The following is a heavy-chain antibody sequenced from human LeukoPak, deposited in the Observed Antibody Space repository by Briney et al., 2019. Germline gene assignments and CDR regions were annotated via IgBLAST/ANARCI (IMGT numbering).Heavy chain of an antibody. Sequence: WETLSLTCTVSGGSISSSSYYWGWIRQPPGKGLEWIGSIYYSGSTNYNPSLKSRVTISVDTSKNQFSLKLSSVTAADTAVYYCARGLDYGEAYYFDYWGQGTLVTVSS. CDR3: ARGLDYGEAYYFDY. J-gene: IGHJ4*02. V-gene: IGHV4-39*07. CDR1: GGSISSSSYY. D-gene: IGHD4-17*01. CDR2: IYYSGST.